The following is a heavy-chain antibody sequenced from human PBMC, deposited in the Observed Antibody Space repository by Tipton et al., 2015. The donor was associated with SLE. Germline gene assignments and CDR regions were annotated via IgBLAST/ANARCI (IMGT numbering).Heavy chain of an antibody. CDR3: ARQKSSGWFGAYYYYGMDV. Sequence: LRLSCTVSGGSISSHYWSWFRQPPGKGLEWIGYIYYRGNTKYNPSLNSRVTISLDTSRTQFSLKLSSVTAADTAVYYCARQKSSGWFGAYYYYGMDVWGQGTTVTVAS. CDR2: IYYRGNT. D-gene: IGHD3-10*01. CDR1: GGSISSHY. V-gene: IGHV4-59*08. J-gene: IGHJ6*02.